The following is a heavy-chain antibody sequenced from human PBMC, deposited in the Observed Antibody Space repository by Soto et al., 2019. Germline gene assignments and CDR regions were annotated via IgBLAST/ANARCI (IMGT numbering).Heavy chain of an antibody. D-gene: IGHD2-15*01. Sequence: SETLSVTCTVSGGSMSSSSYYWGWIRQPPGKGLEWIGSIYYSGSTYYNPSLKSRVTISVDTSKNQFSLKLSSVTAADTAVYYCARHTPAISISDHWGQGTLVTVSS. CDR3: ARHTPAISISDH. CDR1: GGSMSSSSYY. V-gene: IGHV4-39*01. J-gene: IGHJ4*02. CDR2: IYYSGST.